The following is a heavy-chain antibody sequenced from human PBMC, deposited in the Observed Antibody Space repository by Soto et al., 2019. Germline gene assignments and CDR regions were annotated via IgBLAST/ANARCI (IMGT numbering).Heavy chain of an antibody. CDR1: GYTFTSYG. J-gene: IGHJ5*02. D-gene: IGHD3-22*01. CDR2: ISAYNCNT. Sequence: ASVKVSCKASGYTFTSYGISWVRQAPGQGLEWMGWISAYNCNTNYAQKLQGRVTMTTDTATSAAYMELRSLRSDDTDVYYCARIARRITMIVGGPWGQGTLVTVSA. V-gene: IGHV1-18*01. CDR3: ARIARRITMIVGGP.